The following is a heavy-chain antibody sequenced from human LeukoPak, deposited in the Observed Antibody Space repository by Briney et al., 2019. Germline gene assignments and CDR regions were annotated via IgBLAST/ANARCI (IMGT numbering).Heavy chain of an antibody. V-gene: IGHV4-30-2*01. CDR1: GGSIGSGGYY. Sequence: SETLSLTCTVSGGSIGSGGYYWSWIRQPPGKGLEWIGCIYHSGSTDYNPSLKSRVTISVDRSKNHFSLKLSSVTAADTAVYYCARDFWEVYFVYWGQGTLVTASS. CDR2: IYHSGST. CDR3: ARDFWEVYFVY. J-gene: IGHJ4*02. D-gene: IGHD3-3*01.